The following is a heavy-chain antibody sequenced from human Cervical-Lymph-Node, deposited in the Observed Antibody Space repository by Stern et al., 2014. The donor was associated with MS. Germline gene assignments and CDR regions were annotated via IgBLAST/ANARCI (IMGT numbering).Heavy chain of an antibody. CDR1: GFTFSASV. V-gene: IGHV3-73*01. J-gene: IGHJ3*02. CDR2: IRNKGKNYAT. CDR3: APSSAI. Sequence: EVQLLESGGGLVQPGGSLKVSCAASGFTFSASVIHWVRQAPGKGLAWVGRIRNKGKNYATAYAVSVKGRCTISRDDSKNTAYLHMSSLKVEDTAVYYCAPSSAIWGRGTMVTVSS.